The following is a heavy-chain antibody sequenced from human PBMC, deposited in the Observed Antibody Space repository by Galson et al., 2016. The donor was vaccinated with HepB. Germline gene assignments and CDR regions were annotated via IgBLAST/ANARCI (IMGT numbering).Heavy chain of an antibody. V-gene: IGHV3-11*06. CDR3: ARDTKGRVEVVVAANYYYYYGMDV. CDR2: ISSSSSYT. J-gene: IGHJ6*02. D-gene: IGHD2-15*01. Sequence: SLRLSCAASGFTFSDYYMSWIRQAPGKGLEWVSYISSSSSYTNYAESVKGRFTISRDNAKNSLYLQMNSLRAEDTAVYYCARDTKGRVEVVVAANYYYYYGMDVWGQGTTVTVSS. CDR1: GFTFSDYY.